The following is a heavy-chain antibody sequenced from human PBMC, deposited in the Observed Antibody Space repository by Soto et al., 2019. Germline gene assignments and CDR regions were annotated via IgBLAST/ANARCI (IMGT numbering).Heavy chain of an antibody. Sequence: ASVKVSCKASGYTFTSYAMHWVRQAPGQRLERMGWINAGNGNTKYSQKFQGRVTITRDTSASTAYMELSSLRSDDTAVYYCAKDGGHGARMHICGMDVWGQGTTVTVSS. J-gene: IGHJ6*02. D-gene: IGHD2-21*01. CDR2: INAGNGNT. CDR3: AKDGGHGARMHICGMDV. CDR1: GYTFTSYA. V-gene: IGHV1-3*01.